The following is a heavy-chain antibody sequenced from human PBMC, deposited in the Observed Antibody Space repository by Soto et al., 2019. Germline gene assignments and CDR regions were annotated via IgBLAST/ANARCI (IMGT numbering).Heavy chain of an antibody. V-gene: IGHV3-30*18. Sequence: GGSLRLSCAASGFTFSSYGMHWVRQAPGKGLEWVAVISYDGSNKYYADSVKGRFTISRDNSKNTLYLQMNSLRAEDTAVYYCAKDQKRYSVNDAFDIWGQGTMVTVSS. D-gene: IGHD3-9*01. CDR3: AKDQKRYSVNDAFDI. J-gene: IGHJ3*02. CDR2: ISYDGSNK. CDR1: GFTFSSYG.